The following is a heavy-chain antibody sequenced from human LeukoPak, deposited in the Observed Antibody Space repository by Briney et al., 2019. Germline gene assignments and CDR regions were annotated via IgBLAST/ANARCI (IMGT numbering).Heavy chain of an antibody. Sequence: SETLSLTCAVYGGSFSGYYWSWIRQPPGKGLEWIGEINHSGSTNYNPSLKSRVTISVDTSKNQFSLKLSSVTAADTAVYYCARGSRSAYYDFWSGSLDYWGQGTLVTVPS. CDR2: INHSGST. V-gene: IGHV4-34*01. CDR3: ARGSRSAYYDFWSGSLDY. D-gene: IGHD3-3*01. CDR1: GGSFSGYY. J-gene: IGHJ4*02.